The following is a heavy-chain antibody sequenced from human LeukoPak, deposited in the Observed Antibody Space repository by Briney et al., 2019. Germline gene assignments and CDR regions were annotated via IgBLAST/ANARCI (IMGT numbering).Heavy chain of an antibody. CDR3: ARSKRERYYYYYYMDV. J-gene: IGHJ6*03. CDR1: GGTFSSYA. V-gene: IGHV1-69*05. D-gene: IGHD1-26*01. Sequence: SVKVSCKASGGTFSSYAISWVRQAPGQGLEWMGGIIPIFGTANYAQKFQGRVTITTDESTSTAYMELSSLRSEDTAVYYCARSKRERYYYYYYMDVWGKGTTVTVSS. CDR2: IIPIFGTA.